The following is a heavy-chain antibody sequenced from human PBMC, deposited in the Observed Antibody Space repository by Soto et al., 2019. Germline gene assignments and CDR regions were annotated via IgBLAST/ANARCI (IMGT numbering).Heavy chain of an antibody. V-gene: IGHV1-69*12. CDR3: AREYRPWPDEPANWFDP. CDR2: LIPIYGAA. D-gene: IGHD3-16*02. Sequence: QVQLVQSGAEVKKPGSSVKVSCKASGGTFSSYAISWVRQAPGQGLEWMGGLIPIYGAANYAQKFQGRVTITADESTTTAYMELGNLRSEDTAVYYCAREYRPWPDEPANWFDPWGQGTLVTVSS. J-gene: IGHJ5*02. CDR1: GGTFSSYA.